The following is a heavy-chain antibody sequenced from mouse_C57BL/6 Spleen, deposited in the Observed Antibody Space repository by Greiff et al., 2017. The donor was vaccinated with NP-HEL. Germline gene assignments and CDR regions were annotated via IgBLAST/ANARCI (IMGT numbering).Heavy chain of an antibody. CDR1: GYAFSSSW. D-gene: IGHD1-1*01. Sequence: VQLKESGPELVKPGASVKISCKASGYAFSSSWMNWVKQRPGKGLEWIGRIYPGDGDTNYNGKFKGKATLTADKSSSTAYMQLSSLTSEDSAVYFCARSGGSSLWFAYWGQGTLVTVSA. CDR3: ARSGGSSLWFAY. J-gene: IGHJ3*01. V-gene: IGHV1-82*01. CDR2: IYPGDGDT.